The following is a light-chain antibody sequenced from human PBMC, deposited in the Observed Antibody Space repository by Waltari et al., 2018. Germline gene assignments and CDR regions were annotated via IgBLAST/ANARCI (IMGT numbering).Light chain of an antibody. Sequence: QAVLTQPSSLSASPGASASLTCTLRSGINVGTHRIYWYQQKPGSPPQYLLRYKSDSDKQQGYGVASRFSGSKDGSANAGILLIAGLQSEDEADYYCMIWHSSASVFGGGTKLTVL. CDR3: MIWHSSASV. J-gene: IGLJ2*01. V-gene: IGLV5-45*03. CDR2: YKSDSDK. CDR1: SGINVGTHR.